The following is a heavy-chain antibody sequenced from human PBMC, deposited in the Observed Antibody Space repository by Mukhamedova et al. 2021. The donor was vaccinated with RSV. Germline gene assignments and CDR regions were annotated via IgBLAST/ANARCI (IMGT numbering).Heavy chain of an antibody. Sequence: GSGGSTYYADSVKGRFTISRDNSKNTLYLQMNSLRAEDTAVYYCAKAPSQLPRGVWFDPWGQGTLVTVSS. J-gene: IGHJ5*02. CDR2: GSGGST. CDR3: AKAPSQLPRGVWFDP. V-gene: IGHV3-23*01. D-gene: IGHD6-6*01.